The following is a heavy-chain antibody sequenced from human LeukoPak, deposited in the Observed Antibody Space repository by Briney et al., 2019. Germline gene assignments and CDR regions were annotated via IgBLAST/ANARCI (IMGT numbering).Heavy chain of an antibody. CDR2: ISTYNYNT. Sequence: VSVRVSCKTSGYTFTSYDITWVRQAPGQGLEWMGYISTYNYNTHHSQKFQGRVFMSTDSSSGTAYMDLQSLTSDDTAVYYCARHMREFWSRRQPGDAFDIWGQGTMVTVSS. J-gene: IGHJ3*02. CDR3: ARHMREFWSRRQPGDAFDI. V-gene: IGHV1-18*01. CDR1: GYTFTSYD. D-gene: IGHD3-3*01.